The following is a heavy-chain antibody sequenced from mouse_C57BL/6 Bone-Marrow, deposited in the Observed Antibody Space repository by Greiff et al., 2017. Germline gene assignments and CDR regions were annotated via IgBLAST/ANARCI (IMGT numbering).Heavy chain of an antibody. Sequence: EVQVVESGGGLVKPGGSLKLSCAASGFTFSSYAMSWVRQTPEKRLEWVATISDGGSYTYYPDNVKGRFTISRDNAKNNLYLQMSHLKSEDTAMYYCAREGGYDYDFGHYFDYWGQGTTLTVSS. J-gene: IGHJ2*01. D-gene: IGHD2-4*01. CDR2: ISDGGSYT. V-gene: IGHV5-4*01. CDR1: GFTFSSYA. CDR3: AREGGYDYDFGHYFDY.